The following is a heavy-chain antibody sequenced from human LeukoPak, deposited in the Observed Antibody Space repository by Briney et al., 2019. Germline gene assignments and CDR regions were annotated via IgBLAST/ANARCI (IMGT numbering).Heavy chain of an antibody. V-gene: IGHV3-53*01. J-gene: IGHJ4*02. CDR3: ARGLLASGDY. CDR1: GFTVSSNY. D-gene: IGHD3-3*02. CDR2: IYSGGNT. Sequence: PGGSLRLSCAASGFTVSSNYMNWVRQAPGKGLEWVSIIYSGGNTYYADSVKGRFTISRDNSKNTLYLQMNSLRAEDTAVYYCARGLLASGDYWGQGTLVTVSS.